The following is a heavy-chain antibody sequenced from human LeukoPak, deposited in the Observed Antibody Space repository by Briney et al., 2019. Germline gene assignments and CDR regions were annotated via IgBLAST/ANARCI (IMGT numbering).Heavy chain of an antibody. Sequence: PGRSLRLSRAASGFTFSSYGMHWVRQAPGKGLEWVAVIWYDGSNKYYADSVKGRFTISRDNSKNTLYLQMNSLRAEDTAVYYCARGPAGSDAFDIWGQGTMVTVSS. CDR1: GFTFSSYG. CDR3: ARGPAGSDAFDI. J-gene: IGHJ3*02. D-gene: IGHD6-25*01. V-gene: IGHV3-33*01. CDR2: IWYDGSNK.